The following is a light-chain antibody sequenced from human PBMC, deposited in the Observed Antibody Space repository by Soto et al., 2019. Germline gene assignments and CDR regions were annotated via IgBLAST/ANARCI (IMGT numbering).Light chain of an antibody. CDR3: QQRRDWPWA. Sequence: EIVLTQSPATLSLSRGERGTLSXRASESVNDYLSWYQQKPGXAPRXXXYDXSNRAAGIPTRLSGGGSATDFTLTISNVDPEDFAVYYFQQRRDWPWAFGQGTKVDIK. CDR1: ESVNDY. J-gene: IGKJ1*01. V-gene: IGKV3-11*01. CDR2: DXS.